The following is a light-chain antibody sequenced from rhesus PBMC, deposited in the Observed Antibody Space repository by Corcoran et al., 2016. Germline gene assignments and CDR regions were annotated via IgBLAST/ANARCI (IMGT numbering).Light chain of an antibody. Sequence: DIQMTQSPSSLSASVGDKVTIICRASQGISSRLAWYQQKAGKAPNLLIYVASNLQSGVPSRFNGCGSGTDYTLTISRLQPGDFTTYYCQRGYRTPWTFGQGTKVEIK. CDR1: QGISSR. J-gene: IGKJ1*01. CDR3: QRGYRTPWT. CDR2: VAS. V-gene: IGKV1-18*01.